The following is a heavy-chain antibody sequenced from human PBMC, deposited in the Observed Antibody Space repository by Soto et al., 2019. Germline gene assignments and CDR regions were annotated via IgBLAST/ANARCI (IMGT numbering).Heavy chain of an antibody. D-gene: IGHD3-3*01. V-gene: IGHV4-34*01. CDR3: ARGARRITIFSARSSPDNYCGMDV. J-gene: IGHJ6*02. CDR1: VGSASGSY. Sequence: SESLPLPCALYVGSASGSYCSWIRQPPGKGLECMGEINHSGSTNYNPSLKSRVTISVDTSKNQFSLKLSSVTAADTAVYYCARGARRITIFSARSSPDNYCGMDVWGQGTRVTFSS. CDR2: INHSGST.